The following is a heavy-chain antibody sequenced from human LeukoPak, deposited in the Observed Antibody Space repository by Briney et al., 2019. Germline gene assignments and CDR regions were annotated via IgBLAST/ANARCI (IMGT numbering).Heavy chain of an antibody. CDR3: ARQGGGPYSGSPFDY. CDR2: INVGNGNT. Sequence: ASVKVSCKPSGYTFTSYAMHWLRQAPGQRLEWMGWINVGNGNTKYSQKFQDRVTITRDTPASTAYMALSSLTSDDTAVYYCARQGGGPYSGSPFDYWGQGTLVTVSS. J-gene: IGHJ4*02. CDR1: GYTFTSYA. V-gene: IGHV1-3*01. D-gene: IGHD1-26*01.